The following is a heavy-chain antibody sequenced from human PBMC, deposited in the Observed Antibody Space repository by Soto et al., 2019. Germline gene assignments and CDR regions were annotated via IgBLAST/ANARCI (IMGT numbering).Heavy chain of an antibody. CDR2: INPNSGGT. CDR3: ARVTRTTGTTIFDY. Sequence: ASVKFSCKASGYTFTGYYMHWVRQAPGQGLEWMGWINPNSGGTNYAQKFQGWVTMTRDTSISTAYMELSRLRSDDTAVYYCARVTRTTGTTIFDYWGQGTLVTVSS. V-gene: IGHV1-2*04. CDR1: GYTFTGYY. D-gene: IGHD1-7*01. J-gene: IGHJ4*02.